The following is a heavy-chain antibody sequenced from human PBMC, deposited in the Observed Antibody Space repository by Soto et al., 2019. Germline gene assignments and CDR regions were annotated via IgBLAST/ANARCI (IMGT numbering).Heavy chain of an antibody. J-gene: IGHJ6*02. CDR3: TTGSVEGF. V-gene: IGHV3-15*07. CDR2: IKTRDAGERT. CDR1: GFGFSNAW. Sequence: GGSLRLSCEASGFGFSNAWMNWVRQAPGKGLEWVGRIKTRDAGERTNYAAPVQGRFTISRDDSKNTLYLQMNSLKTEDTAVYYCTTGSVEGFWGQGTTVTVSS. D-gene: IGHD2-15*01.